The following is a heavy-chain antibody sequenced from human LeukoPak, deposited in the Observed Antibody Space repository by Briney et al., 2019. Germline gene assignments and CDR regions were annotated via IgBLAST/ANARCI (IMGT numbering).Heavy chain of an antibody. V-gene: IGHV4-59*08. J-gene: IGHJ4*02. Sequence: SETLSLTCTVSGGSISSYYWSWIRQPPGKGLEWIGYIYYSGSTNYNPSLKSRVTISVDTYKNQFSLKLSSVTAADTAVYYCARLGYYDSSGYYPFDYWGQGTLVTVSS. CDR2: IYYSGST. CDR3: ARLGYYDSSGYYPFDY. D-gene: IGHD3-22*01. CDR1: GGSISSYY.